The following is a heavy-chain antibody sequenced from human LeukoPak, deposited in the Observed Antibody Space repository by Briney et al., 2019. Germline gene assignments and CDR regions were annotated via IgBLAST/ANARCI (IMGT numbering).Heavy chain of an antibody. J-gene: IGHJ6*03. V-gene: IGHV1-69*05. CDR1: GGTFSSYA. D-gene: IGHD2-2*01. CDR3: ARESIVVPAVPQRDRDYYYRDV. Sequence: SVKLSCKASGGTFSSYAIRWVRQAPGQGLEWMGGIIPIFGTANYAQKFQGRVTITTDESTSTAYMELSSLRSEDTAVYYCARESIVVPAVPQRDRDYYYRDVWGKGTTVTVSS. CDR2: IIPIFGTA.